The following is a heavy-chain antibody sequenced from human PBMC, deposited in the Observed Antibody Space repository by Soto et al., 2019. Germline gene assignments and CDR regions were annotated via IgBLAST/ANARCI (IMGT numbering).Heavy chain of an antibody. CDR3: ASGDHYYFYYMDV. CDR2: ISGSGGSA. Sequence: DVQLLESGGGLVQPGGSLRLSCAASGFTFSSSAMNWVRQAPGKGLEWVSAISGSGGSAFYADSVKGRFTISRDNFKNTLYLQMTSLRAEDTAVYYCASGDHYYFYYMDVWGKGTTVTVSS. D-gene: IGHD4-17*01. J-gene: IGHJ6*03. CDR1: GFTFSSSA. V-gene: IGHV3-23*01.